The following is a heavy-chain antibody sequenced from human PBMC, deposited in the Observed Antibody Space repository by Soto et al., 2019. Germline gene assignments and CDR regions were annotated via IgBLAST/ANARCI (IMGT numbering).Heavy chain of an antibody. Sequence: QVQFVQSGAEVKKPGASVKVSCMASGYTFTSYAMHWVRQAPGQRLEWMGWINAGNGNTKYSQKFQGRVTITRDTSASTAYMELSSLRSEDTAVYYCARGLNGYLHYFDYWGQGTLVTVSS. CDR1: GYTFTSYA. CDR3: ARGLNGYLHYFDY. D-gene: IGHD5-18*01. V-gene: IGHV1-3*01. CDR2: INAGNGNT. J-gene: IGHJ4*02.